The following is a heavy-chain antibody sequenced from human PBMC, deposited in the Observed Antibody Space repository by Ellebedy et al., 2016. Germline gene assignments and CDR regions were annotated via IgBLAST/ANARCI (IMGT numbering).Heavy chain of an antibody. D-gene: IGHD2-2*01. CDR3: AKDPGIPAAHPDY. Sequence: GESLKISXAASGFTFSSYGMHWVRQAPGKGLEWVAVISYDGSNKYYADSVKGRFTISRDNSKNTLYLQMNSLRAEDTAVYYCAKDPGIPAAHPDYWGQGTLVTVSS. J-gene: IGHJ4*02. CDR2: ISYDGSNK. V-gene: IGHV3-30*18. CDR1: GFTFSSYG.